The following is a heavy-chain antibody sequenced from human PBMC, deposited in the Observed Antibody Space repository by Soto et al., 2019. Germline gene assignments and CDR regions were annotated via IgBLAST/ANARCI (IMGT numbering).Heavy chain of an antibody. CDR3: ARRYSGYDPYYYYAMDV. CDR1: GGTFSSYA. D-gene: IGHD5-12*01. J-gene: IGHJ6*02. Sequence: QVQLVQSGAEVKKRGSSVKVSCKASGGTFSSYAISWVRQAPGQGLEWMGGIMPIFGTANYAEMFQGRVTITADESTITAYMELSSLSSKDTAVYYCARRYSGYDPYYYYAMDVWGQGTTVTVSS. CDR2: IMPIFGTA. V-gene: IGHV1-69*12.